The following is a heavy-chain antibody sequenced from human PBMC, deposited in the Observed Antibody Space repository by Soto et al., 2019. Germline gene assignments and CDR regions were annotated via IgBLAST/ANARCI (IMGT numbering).Heavy chain of an antibody. Sequence: QVHLVQSGAEVKKPGASVKVSCKASGYTFTSYGITWVRKAPGQGLEWMGWISSNNGNTDYSQKLQGRVIVTRDTSTSTAYMELRSLRSDDTAVYYCARGRYGDYWGQGALVTVSS. CDR2: ISSNNGNT. J-gene: IGHJ4*02. D-gene: IGHD1-1*01. CDR1: GYTFTSYG. V-gene: IGHV1-18*01. CDR3: ARGRYGDY.